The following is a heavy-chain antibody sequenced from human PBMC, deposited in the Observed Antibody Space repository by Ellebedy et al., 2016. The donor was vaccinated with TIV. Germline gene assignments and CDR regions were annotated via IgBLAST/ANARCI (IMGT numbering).Heavy chain of an antibody. J-gene: IGHJ1*01. V-gene: IGHV3-30*03. CDR1: GFTFSSYG. CDR3: ARGSTAMVHPAEYFQH. Sequence: GGSLRLSCAASGFTFSSYGMHWVRQAPGKGLEWVAVISYDGSNKYYADSVKGRFTISRDNSKNTLYLQMNSLRAEDTAVYYCARGSTAMVHPAEYFQHWGQGTLVTVSS. D-gene: IGHD5-18*01. CDR2: ISYDGSNK.